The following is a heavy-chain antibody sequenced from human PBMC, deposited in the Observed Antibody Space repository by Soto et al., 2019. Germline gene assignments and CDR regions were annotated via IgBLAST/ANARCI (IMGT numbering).Heavy chain of an antibody. D-gene: IGHD3-3*01. Sequence: GGSLRLSCAASGFTFSSYGMHWVRQAPGKGLEWIAVIWYDGSNKYYADSVKGRFTISRDSSKNTLYLQMNSLRAEDTAVYYCARVAEWYYFDFWGQGTLVTVSS. CDR1: GFTFSSYG. J-gene: IGHJ4*02. CDR3: ARVAEWYYFDF. V-gene: IGHV3-33*01. CDR2: IWYDGSNK.